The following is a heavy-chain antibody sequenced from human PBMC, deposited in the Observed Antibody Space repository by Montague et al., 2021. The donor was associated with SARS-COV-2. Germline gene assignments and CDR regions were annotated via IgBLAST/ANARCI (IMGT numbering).Heavy chain of an antibody. CDR3: TRGRALSTSFVPHQRWFDP. D-gene: IGHD2-2*01. V-gene: IGHV4-34*01. CDR2: IHHSGGT. J-gene: IGHJ5*02. CDR1: DGSFSTYY. Sequence: SETLSLTCAVYDGSFSTYYWTWIRQPPGKGLQWIGEIHHSGGTTHNPSPKSRVTISVDTSTNQFSLQLSSVTAADTAVYYCTRGRALSTSFVPHQRWFDPWGTVTLVCVA.